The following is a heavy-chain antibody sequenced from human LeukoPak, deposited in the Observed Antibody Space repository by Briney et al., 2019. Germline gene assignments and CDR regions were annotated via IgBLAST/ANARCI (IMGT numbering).Heavy chain of an antibody. V-gene: IGHV4-34*01. CDR2: INHSGST. CDR1: GGSFSGYY. D-gene: IGHD1-26*01. J-gene: IGHJ6*03. CDR3: VGIVGYYYYYYMDV. Sequence: SETLSLTCAVYGGSFSGYYWSWIRQPPGKGLEWIGEINHSGSTNYNPSLKSRVTISVDTSKNQFSLKLSSVTAADTAVYYCVGIVGYYYYYYMDVWGKGTTVTISS.